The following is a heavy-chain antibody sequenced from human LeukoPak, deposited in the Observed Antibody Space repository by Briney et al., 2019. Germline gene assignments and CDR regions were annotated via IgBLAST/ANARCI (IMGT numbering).Heavy chain of an antibody. D-gene: IGHD3-10*01. CDR2: INHDGSDK. J-gene: IGHJ6*04. CDR3: ARDQSYYGSGSPMDV. V-gene: IGHV3-7*01. Sequence: PGGSLRLSCAASGFTFSSRWMSWVRQGPGGKDLEWVGNINHDGSDKYYVDSVKGRFTISRDNAKNSLYLQMNSLRAEDTAVYYCARDQSYYGSGSPMDVWGKGTTVIVSS. CDR1: GFTFSSRW.